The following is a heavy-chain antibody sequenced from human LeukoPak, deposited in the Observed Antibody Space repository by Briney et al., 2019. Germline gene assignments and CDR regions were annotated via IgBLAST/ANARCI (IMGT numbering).Heavy chain of an antibody. CDR2: IYTSGST. CDR3: ARDYGLELYSSSWDNWFDP. V-gene: IGHV4-4*07. Sequence: SETLSLTSTVSGGSISSYYWSWIRQPAGKGLEWIGRIYTSGSTNYNPSLKSRVTMSVDTSKNQFSLKLSSVTAADTAVYYCARDYGLELYSSSWDNWFDPWGQGTLVTVSS. J-gene: IGHJ5*02. CDR1: GGSISSYY. D-gene: IGHD6-13*01.